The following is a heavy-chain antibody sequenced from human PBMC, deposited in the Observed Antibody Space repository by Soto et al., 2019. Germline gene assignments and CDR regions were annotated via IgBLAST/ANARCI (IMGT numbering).Heavy chain of an antibody. CDR3: ATGRSTRFDP. CDR2: ISFDGTAK. CDR1: GFTFNRYG. J-gene: IGHJ5*02. Sequence: QGLLVEYGGRVVQPGRSLRLSCVASGFTFNRYGMHWVPQAPGKGLEWVAEISFDGTAKYYAESVKGRFTVSRDNGNNTLHLEMNSLGAKDTAVYSCATGRSTRFDPWGQGTLVTVSS. V-gene: IGHV3-30*03. D-gene: IGHD1-1*01.